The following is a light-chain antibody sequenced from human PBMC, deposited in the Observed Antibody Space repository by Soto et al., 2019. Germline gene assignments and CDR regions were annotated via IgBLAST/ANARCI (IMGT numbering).Light chain of an antibody. CDR1: SSEVGGYNY. V-gene: IGLV2-14*01. CDR3: SSYTSSSTLEVV. J-gene: IGLJ2*01. CDR2: DVS. Sequence: QSALTQPASVSGSPGQSITISCTGTSSEVGGYNYVSWYQQHPGKAPKLMIYDVSNRPSGVSNRFSGSKSDNTASLTISGLQAEDEADYYCSSYTSSSTLEVVFGGGTKVTVL.